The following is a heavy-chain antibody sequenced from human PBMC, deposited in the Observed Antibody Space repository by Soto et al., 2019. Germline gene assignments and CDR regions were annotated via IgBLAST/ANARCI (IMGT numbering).Heavy chain of an antibody. CDR3: ARGYSSIAARLDWFDP. CDR1: GYTFTSYA. Sequence: ASVEVSCKASGYTFTSYAMHWVRQAPGQRLECMGWMNAGNGNTKYSQKFQGRVTITRDTSASTAYMELSSLRSEDTAVYYCARGYSSIAARLDWFDPWGQGTMVTVAS. V-gene: IGHV1-3*01. J-gene: IGHJ5*02. CDR2: MNAGNGNT. D-gene: IGHD6-6*01.